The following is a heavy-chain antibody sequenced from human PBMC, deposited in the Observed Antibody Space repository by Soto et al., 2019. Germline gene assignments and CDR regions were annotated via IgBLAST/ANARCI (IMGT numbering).Heavy chain of an antibody. CDR1: GFTFSSYN. Sequence: EVQLVESGGGSIQTGGSLRLSCAASGFTFSSYNMNWVRQAPGKGLEWISYINSTGSTTYYADSVKGRFTTSRDNAKNSLLLQMNSLRDEDTAVYYWAREARGFDYWGQGTLVTVSS. CDR3: AREARGFDY. J-gene: IGHJ4*02. V-gene: IGHV3-48*02. D-gene: IGHD3-10*01. CDR2: INSTGSTT.